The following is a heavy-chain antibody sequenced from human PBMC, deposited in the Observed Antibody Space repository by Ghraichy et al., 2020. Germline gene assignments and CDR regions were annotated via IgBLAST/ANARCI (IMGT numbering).Heavy chain of an antibody. CDR2: IWYDGSNK. J-gene: IGHJ6*02. V-gene: IGHV3-33*06. Sequence: GGSLRLSCAASGFTFTDYGMHWVRQAPGKGLEWVALIWYDGSNKFYADSVKGRFTISRDNSKNTLYLQMNSLRAEDTAVYYCAKDSRNMNAYYYYGVDVWGQGTTVTVSS. CDR3: AKDSRNMNAYYYYGVDV. D-gene: IGHD3-16*01. CDR1: GFTFTDYG.